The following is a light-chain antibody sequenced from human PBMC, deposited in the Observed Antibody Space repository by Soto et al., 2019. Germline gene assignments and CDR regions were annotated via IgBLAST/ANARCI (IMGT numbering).Light chain of an antibody. CDR1: SSDVGRYNY. Sequence: QSVLTQPASVSVSPGQSIAISCTGTSSDVGRYNYVSWFQQHPGKAPKLMIYDVSNRPSGVSDRFSGSKSGNTASLTISGLQAEDEADYYCSSYTSSNTFVFGTGTKVTVL. V-gene: IGLV2-14*01. CDR3: SSYTSSNTFV. CDR2: DVS. J-gene: IGLJ1*01.